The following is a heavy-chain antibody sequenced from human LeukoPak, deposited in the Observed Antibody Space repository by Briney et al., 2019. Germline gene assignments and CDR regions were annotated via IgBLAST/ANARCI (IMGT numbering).Heavy chain of an antibody. CDR3: AKLSLGAVAVPYYFDY. V-gene: IGHV3-23*01. J-gene: IGHJ4*02. Sequence: QPGGSLRLSCAASGFTFSSYAMSWVRQAPGKGLEWVSAISGSGGSTYYADSVKGRFTISRDNSKNTLYLQMNSLRAEDTAVYYCAKLSLGAVAVPYYFDYWGQGTLVTVSS. CDR1: GFTFSSYA. D-gene: IGHD6-19*01. CDR2: ISGSGGST.